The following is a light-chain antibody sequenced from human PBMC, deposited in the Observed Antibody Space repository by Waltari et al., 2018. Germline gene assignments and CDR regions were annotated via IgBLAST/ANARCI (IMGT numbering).Light chain of an antibody. CDR2: EVS. Sequence: DIVMTQTPPSLPVTPGHPPSISSRSSQRLLDSEDGNTDLEWYLQKPGQSPQPLIYEVSKRASGVPDRFSGSGSDTDFTLKISRVEAEDVGVYYCMQGIQYPYSFGQGTKVEIK. J-gene: IGKJ2*03. CDR3: MQGIQYPYS. CDR1: QRLLDSEDGNTD. V-gene: IGKV2-40*01.